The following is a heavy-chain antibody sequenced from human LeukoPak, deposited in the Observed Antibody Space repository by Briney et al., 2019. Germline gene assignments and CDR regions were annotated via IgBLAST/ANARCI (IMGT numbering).Heavy chain of an antibody. Sequence: PSETLSLTCTVSGGSISSYYWSWIRQPAGKGLEWIGRIYTSGSTNYNPSLKSRVTMSVDTSKNQFSLKLSSVAAADTAVYYCARDIGTAPRFWYYFDCWGQGTLVTVSS. CDR1: GGSISSYY. CDR2: IYTSGST. CDR3: ARDIGTAPRFWYYFDC. J-gene: IGHJ4*02. D-gene: IGHD2-15*01. V-gene: IGHV4-4*07.